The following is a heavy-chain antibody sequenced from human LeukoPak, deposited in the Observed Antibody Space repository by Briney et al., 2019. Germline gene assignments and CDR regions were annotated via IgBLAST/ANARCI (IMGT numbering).Heavy chain of an antibody. V-gene: IGHV3-13*01. J-gene: IGHJ4*02. CDR3: ARQSTPHGNFDY. Sequence: GGSLRLSCAASGFTLTNYAMHWVRQPAGEGLEWVSALGTAGDTFYPGSVKGRFSISRDNAKKSLFLQMSSLRVEDTAIYYCARQSTPHGNFDYWGQGTLVTVSS. CDR2: LGTAGDT. D-gene: IGHD1-1*01. CDR1: GFTLTNYA.